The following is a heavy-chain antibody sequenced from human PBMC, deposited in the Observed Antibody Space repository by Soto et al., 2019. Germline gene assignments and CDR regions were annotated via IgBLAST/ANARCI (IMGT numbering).Heavy chain of an antibody. J-gene: IGHJ3*02. D-gene: IGHD6-19*01. V-gene: IGHV1-69*01. CDR2: IIPIFDPP. CDR3: ARSGGSGWSDGFDI. Sequence: QVRLVQSGAEVKKPGSSVKVSCKASGGTFRSYAVNWVRQAPGEGLEWMGGIIPIFDPPKYAQKFQGRVMITADESTRTAYMELSNLRSEDTAVYYCARSGGSGWSDGFDIWGQGTMVTVSS. CDR1: GGTFRSYA.